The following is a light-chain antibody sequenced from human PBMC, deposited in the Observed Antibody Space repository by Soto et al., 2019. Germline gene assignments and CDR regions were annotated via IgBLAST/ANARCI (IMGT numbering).Light chain of an antibody. CDR3: QQYNNWPRT. CDR2: GAS. Sequence: EIGMTQSPATLSVSPGERAPLSCRASQSVSSSLAWYQQKPGQAPRLLIYGASTRATGIPARFSGSGSGTEFTLTISSLQSEDFAVYYCQQYNNWPRTFGQGTKVDIK. CDR1: QSVSSS. V-gene: IGKV3-15*01. J-gene: IGKJ1*01.